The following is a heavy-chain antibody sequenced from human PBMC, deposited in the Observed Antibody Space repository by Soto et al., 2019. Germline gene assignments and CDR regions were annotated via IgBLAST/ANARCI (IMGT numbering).Heavy chain of an antibody. CDR3: ANDGMPPNYYSGMDV. CDR1: GFTFSSYA. Sequence: EVQLLESGGGLVQPGGSLRLSCAASGFTFSSYAMSWVRQAPGKGLEWVSAISGSGGSTYYADSVKGRFTISRDNSKNTLYLQMNSLRAEDTAVYYCANDGMPPNYYSGMDVWGQGTTVTVSS. D-gene: IGHD2-2*01. CDR2: ISGSGGST. V-gene: IGHV3-23*01. J-gene: IGHJ6*02.